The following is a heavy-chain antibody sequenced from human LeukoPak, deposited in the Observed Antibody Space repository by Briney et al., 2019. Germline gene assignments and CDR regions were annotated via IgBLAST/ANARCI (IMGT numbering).Heavy chain of an antibody. J-gene: IGHJ6*02. CDR3: ARQYPIYDRSMDV. Sequence: KSSQTLSLTCTVSGGSISSGGYYWSWIRQPPGKGLEWIGYIYHSGSTYYNPSLKSRVTISVDRSKNQFSLKLSSVTAADTAVYYCARQYPIYDRSMDVWGQGTTVTVSS. CDR1: GGSISSGGYY. D-gene: IGHD3-9*01. CDR2: IYHSGST. V-gene: IGHV4-30-2*01.